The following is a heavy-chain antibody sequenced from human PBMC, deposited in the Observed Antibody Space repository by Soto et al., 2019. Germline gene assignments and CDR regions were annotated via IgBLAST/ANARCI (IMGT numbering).Heavy chain of an antibody. D-gene: IGHD1-20*01. CDR1: GYTFMSHV. V-gene: IGHV1-3*01. Sequence: QVQLVQSGAEVKEPGASVKVSCRASGYTFMSHVMHWVRQAPGQRLEWMGWVTGGNGDTKYSQNFQGRVTITRDTFATTAYMELRRLTSEDTAVYYCARDSGIRGPSGDLDYWGQGTLVTVSS. CDR3: ARDSGIRGPSGDLDY. J-gene: IGHJ4*02. CDR2: VTGGNGDT.